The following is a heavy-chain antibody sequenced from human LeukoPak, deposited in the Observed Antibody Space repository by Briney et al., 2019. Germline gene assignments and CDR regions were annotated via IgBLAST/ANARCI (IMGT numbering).Heavy chain of an antibody. V-gene: IGHV3-23*01. D-gene: IGHD3-9*01. J-gene: IGHJ4*02. Sequence: GGSLRLSCTASGFTFGTYAMSWVRQAPGKGLEWVPAISGRDGSTFYADSVKGRFTISRDNSKNTLYLQMSSLRAEDTAVYYCAKDMSYDILTGYANFDYWGQGTLVAVSS. CDR3: AKDMSYDILTGYANFDY. CDR1: GFTFGTYA. CDR2: ISGRDGST.